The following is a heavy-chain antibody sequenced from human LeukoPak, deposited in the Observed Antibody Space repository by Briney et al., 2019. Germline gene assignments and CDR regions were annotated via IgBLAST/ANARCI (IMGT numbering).Heavy chain of an antibody. J-gene: IGHJ4*02. CDR1: GGSISSSSYY. Sequence: KPSETLSLTCTVSGGSISSSSYYWGWIRQPPGKGLEWIGSIYYSGSTYYNPSLKSRVTISVDTSKNQFSLKLSSVTAADTAVYYCAGEIAGPRKTGYFDYWGQGTLVTVSS. V-gene: IGHV4-39*07. CDR3: AGEIAGPRKTGYFDY. D-gene: IGHD2-15*01. CDR2: IYYSGST.